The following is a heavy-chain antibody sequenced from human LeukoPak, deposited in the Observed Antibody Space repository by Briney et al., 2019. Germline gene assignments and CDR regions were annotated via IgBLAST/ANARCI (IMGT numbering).Heavy chain of an antibody. CDR1: GFTFIIYW. V-gene: IGHV3-7*01. J-gene: IGHJ6*02. CDR3: ARGFDSYNGMDV. CDR2: IKEDGSEK. Sequence: GSLRLSCAASGFTFIIYWMTWVRQAPGKGLEWAANIKEDGSEKYYVDSVKGRFTISRDHAKNSLYLQMNSLRVDDTAVYYCARGFDSYNGMDVWGQGTTVTVSS. D-gene: IGHD3-9*01.